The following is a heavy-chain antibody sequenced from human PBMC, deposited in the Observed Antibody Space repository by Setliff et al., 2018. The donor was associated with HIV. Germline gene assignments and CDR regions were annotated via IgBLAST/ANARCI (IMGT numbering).Heavy chain of an antibody. D-gene: IGHD5-12*01. CDR3: HSGYDTEEQSYFDY. V-gene: IGHV3-74*01. CDR1: GFTFDRFW. CDR2: VNRDGSST. Sequence: GGSLRLSCAASGFTFDRFWMHWVRQAPGKGLVWVSRVNRDGSSTTYADSVKDRFTISRDNAKNTLFLQMDSLRAEDTAVYYCHSGYDTEEQSYFDYWGQGALVTVSS. J-gene: IGHJ4*02.